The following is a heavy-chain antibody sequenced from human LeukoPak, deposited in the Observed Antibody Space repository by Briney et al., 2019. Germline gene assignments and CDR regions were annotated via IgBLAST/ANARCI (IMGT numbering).Heavy chain of an antibody. CDR1: GYGYTFTSYD. J-gene: IGHJ3*02. D-gene: IGHD6-6*01. CDR3: ARSSSWSAARRDAFDI. V-gene: IGHV1-8*03. Sequence: ASVKVSCKASGYGYTFTSYDINWVRQASGQGLEWMGWMNPNSGNTGYAQKFQGRVTFTRDTSIGTAYMELSSLRSEDTAVYYCARSSSWSAARRDAFDIWGQGTMVTVSS. CDR2: MNPNSGNT.